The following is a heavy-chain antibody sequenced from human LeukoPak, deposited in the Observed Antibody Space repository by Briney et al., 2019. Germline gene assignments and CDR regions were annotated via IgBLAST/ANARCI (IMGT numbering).Heavy chain of an antibody. D-gene: IGHD3-3*01. V-gene: IGHV3-48*01. J-gene: IGHJ4*02. Sequence: GXSLRLSCAASGFTFSSYGMSWVRQAPGKGLEWVSYISSSSTIYYADSVKGRFTISRDNAKNSLYLQMNSLRAEDTAVYYCARNDFWSGYYTPSDYWGQGTLVTVSS. CDR3: ARNDFWSGYYTPSDY. CDR2: ISSSSTI. CDR1: GFTFSSYG.